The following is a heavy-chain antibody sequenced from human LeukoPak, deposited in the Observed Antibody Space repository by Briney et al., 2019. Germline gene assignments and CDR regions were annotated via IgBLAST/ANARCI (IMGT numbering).Heavy chain of an antibody. V-gene: IGHV4-39*01. CDR3: ARLSVSSWISDY. CDR2: IYYSGST. D-gene: IGHD6-13*01. J-gene: IGHJ4*02. CDR1: GGSISSSGYY. Sequence: PSETLSLTCTVSGGSISSSGYYWGWVRQPPGKGLEWIGSIYYSGSTYYNPSLKSRVTMSVDPSKNQFSLKLRSVTAADTTVYYCARLSVSSWISDYWGQGTLVTVSS.